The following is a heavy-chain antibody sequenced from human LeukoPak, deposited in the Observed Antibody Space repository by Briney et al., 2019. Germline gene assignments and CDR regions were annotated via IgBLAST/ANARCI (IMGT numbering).Heavy chain of an antibody. CDR3: RATVDAAMAAGDI. V-gene: IGHV4-39*07. J-gene: IGHJ3*02. D-gene: IGHD5-18*01. CDR2: IYYSGST. CDR1: GGSISSSSYY. Sequence: SETLSLTCTVSGGSISSSSYYWGWIRQPPGKGLEWIGSIYYSGSTYYNPSLKSRVTISVDTSKNQFSLKLSSVTAADTAVYYCRATVDAAMAAGDIWGQGTMVTVSS.